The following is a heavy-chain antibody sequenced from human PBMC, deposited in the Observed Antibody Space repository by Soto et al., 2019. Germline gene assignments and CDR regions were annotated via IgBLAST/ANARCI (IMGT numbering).Heavy chain of an antibody. CDR1: GFRFNNYV. CDR3: ASIVTGYSYDRLDV. CDR2: IHAGNGAT. V-gene: IGHV1-3*01. Sequence: ASVKVSGKASGFRFNNYVIHWVRQAPGQRLEWMGWIHAGNGATEYSQNFQDRVTITRDTSANTGYMDLSRLTSEDTALYYCASIVTGYSYDRLDVWGHGPTVTVSS. D-gene: IGHD5-18*01. J-gene: IGHJ6*02.